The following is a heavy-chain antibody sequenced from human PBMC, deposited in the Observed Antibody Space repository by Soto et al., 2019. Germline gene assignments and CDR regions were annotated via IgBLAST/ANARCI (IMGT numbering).Heavy chain of an antibody. V-gene: IGHV4-34*01. CDR1: GGSFSGYY. Sequence: PSETLSLTCAVYGGSFSGYYWSWIRQPPGKGLEWIGEINHSGSTNYNPSLKSRVTISVDTSKNQFSLKLSSVTAADTAVYYCERMLRRLWLPHYYYGMDVWGQGTAVTVSS. CDR3: ERMLRRLWLPHYYYGMDV. J-gene: IGHJ6*02. CDR2: INHSGST. D-gene: IGHD5-18*01.